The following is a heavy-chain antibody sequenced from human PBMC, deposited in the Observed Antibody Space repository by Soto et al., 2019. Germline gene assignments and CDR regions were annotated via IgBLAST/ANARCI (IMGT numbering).Heavy chain of an antibody. CDR3: AMVDVYVTPSPQDV. Sequence: GASVKVSCKASGYTFTSYDINWVRQATGQGLEYLGWMNPNSGNTGYAQNVQGRVTLTTDTSTSTAYMELRSLRSNDTAIYYCAMVDVYVTPSPQDVWGQGTTVTVSS. V-gene: IGHV1-8*01. J-gene: IGHJ6*02. D-gene: IGHD3-16*01. CDR2: MNPNSGNT. CDR1: GYTFTSYD.